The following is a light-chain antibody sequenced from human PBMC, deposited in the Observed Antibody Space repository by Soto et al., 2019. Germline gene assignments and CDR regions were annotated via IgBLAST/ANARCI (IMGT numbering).Light chain of an antibody. CDR2: KAS. CDR3: QHYNSYTEA. V-gene: IGKV1-5*03. Sequence: DIQMTQSPSTLSASVGDRVTITCRAGQSVRNCLALYQQKLGKAPKLLIYKASTLKSGVPSRFSGSGSGTEFTLTIRRLQPDDFATYYCQHYNSYTEAFGQGTKVDI. J-gene: IGKJ1*01. CDR1: QSVRNC.